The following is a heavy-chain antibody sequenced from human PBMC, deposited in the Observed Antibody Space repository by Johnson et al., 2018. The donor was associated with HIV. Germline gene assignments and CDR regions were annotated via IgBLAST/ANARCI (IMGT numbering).Heavy chain of an antibody. V-gene: IGHV3-30*04. Sequence: VQLVESGGGVVQPGRSLRLSCAASGFTFSSYAMHWVRQAPGKGLEWVAVISYDGTNKYYADSVKGRFTISRDNSKNTLYLQMNSLRAEDTAVYYCAKAQAFRGAFDIWGQGTMVIVSS. J-gene: IGHJ3*02. CDR3: AKAQAFRGAFDI. CDR1: GFTFSSYA. CDR2: ISYDGTNK. D-gene: IGHD2/OR15-2a*01.